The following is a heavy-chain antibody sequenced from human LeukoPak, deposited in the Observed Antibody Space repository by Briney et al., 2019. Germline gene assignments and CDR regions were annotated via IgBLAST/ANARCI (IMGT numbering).Heavy chain of an antibody. Sequence: SETLSLTCTVSGGSISSGGYYWSWIRQHPGKGLEWIGYIYYSGSTYYNPSLKSRVTISVDTSKNQFSLKLSSVTAADTAVYYCARTYSSSSGAFDYWGQGTLVTASS. J-gene: IGHJ4*02. CDR3: ARTYSSSSGAFDY. D-gene: IGHD6-6*01. CDR1: GGSISSGGYY. CDR2: IYYSGST. V-gene: IGHV4-31*03.